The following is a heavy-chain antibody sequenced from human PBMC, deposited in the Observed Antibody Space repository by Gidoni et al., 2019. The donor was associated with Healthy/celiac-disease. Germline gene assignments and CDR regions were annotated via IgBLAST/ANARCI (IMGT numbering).Heavy chain of an antibody. V-gene: IGHV1-46*01. CDR1: GYPFTSYY. CDR3: ARGDWNYAFGFDY. J-gene: IGHJ4*02. Sequence: QVQLVQSGAAVKKPGASVKVSGQSSGYPFTSYYMHWVRQAPGQGLEWMGINNPSGGSTSYAQKFQGRVTMTRDTSTSTVYMELSSLRSEDTAVYYCARGDWNYAFGFDYWGQGTLVTVSS. CDR2: NNPSGGST. D-gene: IGHD1-7*01.